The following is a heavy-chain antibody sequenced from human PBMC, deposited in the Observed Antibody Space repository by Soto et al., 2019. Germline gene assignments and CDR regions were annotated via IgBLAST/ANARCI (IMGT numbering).Heavy chain of an antibody. Sequence: GGSLRLSCAVSGFALSSYSIAWVRQAPGKGLEWVSYISSSSSTIYYADSVKGRFTISRDNAKNSLYLQMNSLRDEDTAVYYCASEYDYGDLNYYYYGMDVWGQGTTVTVSS. CDR2: ISSSSSTI. D-gene: IGHD4-17*01. CDR3: ASEYDYGDLNYYYYGMDV. J-gene: IGHJ6*02. V-gene: IGHV3-48*02. CDR1: GFALSSYS.